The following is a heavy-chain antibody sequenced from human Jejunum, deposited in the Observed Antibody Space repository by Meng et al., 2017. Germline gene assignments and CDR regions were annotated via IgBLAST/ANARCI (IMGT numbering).Heavy chain of an antibody. CDR1: GGSLSTYY. CDR3: AIDYGDYDTFDF. V-gene: IGHV4-34*01. J-gene: IGHJ4*02. CDR2: INHSGST. D-gene: IGHD4-17*01. Sequence: SETLSLTCAVFGGSLSTYYWSWIRQPPGKGLEWIGEINHSGSTNYNSSLKSRVTISVDTSKSQFSLKLTSMTAADTGVYYCAIDYGDYDTFDFWGQGTLVTVSS.